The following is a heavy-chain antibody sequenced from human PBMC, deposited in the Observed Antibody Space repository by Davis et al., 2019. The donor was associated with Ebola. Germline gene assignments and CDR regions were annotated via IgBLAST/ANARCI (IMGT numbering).Heavy chain of an antibody. CDR1: GFTFSSYS. D-gene: IGHD3-3*01. V-gene: IGHV3-48*01. CDR3: AKSGRFLEWLFLRGMDV. CDR2: ISSSSSTI. J-gene: IGHJ6*02. Sequence: PGGSLRLSCAASGFTFSSYSMNWVRQAPGKGLEWVSYISSSSSTIYYADSVKGRFTISRDNSKNTLYLQMNSLRAEDTAVYYCAKSGRFLEWLFLRGMDVWGQGTTVTVSS.